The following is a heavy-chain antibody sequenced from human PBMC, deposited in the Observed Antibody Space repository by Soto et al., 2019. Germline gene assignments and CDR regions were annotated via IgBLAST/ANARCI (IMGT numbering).Heavy chain of an antibody. V-gene: IGHV4-30-4*01. CDR3: ARYQYSGYDFAL. D-gene: IGHD5-12*01. CDR1: GASIAGGSYY. J-gene: IGHJ5*02. Sequence: QVQLRESGPGLVKPSQTLLLTCSVSGASIAGGSYYWSWLRQPPGKGLEWIGYIPSRGRPFYQPSLASRSTISSDTSKNQLSLQLTSVTAADTAVYYCARYQYSGYDFALWGQGTLVTVSS. CDR2: IPSRGRP.